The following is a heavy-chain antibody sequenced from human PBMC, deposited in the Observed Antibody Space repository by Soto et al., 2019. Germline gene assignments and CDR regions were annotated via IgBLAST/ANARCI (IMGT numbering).Heavy chain of an antibody. CDR2: IYYSGST. J-gene: IGHJ4*02. Sequence: QLQLQESGPGLVKPSETLSLTCTVSGGSISSSSYYWGWIRQPPGKGLEWIGSIYYSGSTYYNPSLKSRVTISVDTSQTQFSLKLSSVTAADTAVYYCARWRSAWELLPPYYFDYWGQGTLVTVSS. CDR3: ARWRSAWELLPPYYFDY. D-gene: IGHD1-26*01. V-gene: IGHV4-39*01. CDR1: GGSISSSSYY.